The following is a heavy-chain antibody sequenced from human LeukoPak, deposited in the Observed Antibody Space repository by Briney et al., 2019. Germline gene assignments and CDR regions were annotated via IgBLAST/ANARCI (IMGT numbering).Heavy chain of an antibody. D-gene: IGHD4-11*01. V-gene: IGHV3-11*04. J-gene: IGHJ4*01. CDR3: VRSAFLTTEFYFDY. Sequence: GGSLRLSCAASGFPFNDYYMTWIRQAPGKGLEWVSHISSSGSTIYYADSVKGRFTISRDNAKNTLYLQMNSLRAEDTAVYYCVRSAFLTTEFYFDYWGHGTLVTVSS. CDR1: GFPFNDYY. CDR2: ISSSGSTI.